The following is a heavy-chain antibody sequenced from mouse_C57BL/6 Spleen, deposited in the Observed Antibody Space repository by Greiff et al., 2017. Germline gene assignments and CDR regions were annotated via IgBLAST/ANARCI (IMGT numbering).Heavy chain of an antibody. Sequence: VQRVESGAELVKPGASVKISCKASGYAFSSYWMNWVKQRPGKGLEWIGQIYPGDGDTNYNGKFKGKATLTADKSSSTAYMQLSSLTSEDSAVYFCARSRYDYDYAMDYWGQGTSVTVSS. CDR3: ARSRYDYDYAMDY. V-gene: IGHV1-80*01. CDR2: IYPGDGDT. CDR1: GYAFSSYW. D-gene: IGHD2-4*01. J-gene: IGHJ4*01.